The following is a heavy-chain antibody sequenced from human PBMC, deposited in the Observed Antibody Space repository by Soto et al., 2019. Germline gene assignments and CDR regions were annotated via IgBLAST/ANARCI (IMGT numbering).Heavy chain of an antibody. CDR1: GGSFSGYY. CDR2: INDRRSI. CDR3: ARESHDIMTGPPWVWDCDL. D-gene: IGHD3-9*01. V-gene: IGHV4-34*01. Sequence: QVQLPQWGAGPLRPLETLSLTCGGSGGSFSGYYWAWILKSPGKGLEWIGEINDRRSINYNPSLTSRGSISGEQSKINDSLNLSSAPAAATAVYYCARESHDIMTGPPWVWDCDLWGRGTVLTVSS. J-gene: IGHJ2*01.